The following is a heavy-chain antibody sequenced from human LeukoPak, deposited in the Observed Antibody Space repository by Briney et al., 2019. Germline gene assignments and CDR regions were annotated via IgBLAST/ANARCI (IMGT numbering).Heavy chain of an antibody. CDR3: ARDCSSTSCYNPNYYYYGMDV. Sequence: SVKVSCKASVGTSSSYAISWVRQAPGQGLEWMGRIIPIFGIANYAQKFQGRVTITADKSTSTAYMELSSLRSEDTAVYYCARDCSSTSCYNPNYYYYGMDVWGQGTTVTVSS. CDR1: VGTSSSYA. J-gene: IGHJ6*02. V-gene: IGHV1-69*04. CDR2: IIPIFGIA. D-gene: IGHD2-2*02.